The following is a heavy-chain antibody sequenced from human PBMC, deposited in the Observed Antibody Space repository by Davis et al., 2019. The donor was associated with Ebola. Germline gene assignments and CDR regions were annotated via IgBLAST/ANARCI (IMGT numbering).Heavy chain of an antibody. J-gene: IGHJ3*02. D-gene: IGHD4-17*01. CDR1: GYRFTSHG. Sequence: AASVKVSCKASGYRFTSHGISWVRQAPGQRPEWMGWIGTYNGNTNYAQNFRGRLTMTTDTSTSTVYMELRSLRPDDTAVYYCVRDDYDAQFDIWGLGTMVTVSS. CDR3: VRDDYDAQFDI. CDR2: IGTYNGNT. V-gene: IGHV1-18*04.